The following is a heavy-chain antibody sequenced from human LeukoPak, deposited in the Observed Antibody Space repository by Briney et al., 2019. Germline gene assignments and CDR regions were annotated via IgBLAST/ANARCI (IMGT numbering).Heavy chain of an antibody. D-gene: IGHD3-10*01. J-gene: IGHJ1*01. CDR3: ARDGHDFYGSGRGYLQY. Sequence: KTSETLSLTCAVVSGDPISSGDWWIWVRQAPGKGLEWIGEISDSGNTKYNPSFKGRVTISVDKPESQVSLKLTSVTAADTAVYYCARDGHDFYGSGRGYLQYWGQGTLVIASS. CDR1: GDPISSGDW. V-gene: IGHV4-4*02. CDR2: ISDSGNT.